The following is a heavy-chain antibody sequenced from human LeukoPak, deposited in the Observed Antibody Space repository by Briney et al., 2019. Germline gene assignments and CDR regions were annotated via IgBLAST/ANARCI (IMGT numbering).Heavy chain of an antibody. D-gene: IGHD2-2*01. J-gene: IGHJ4*02. CDR2: ISSSSGAV. Sequence: SGGSLRLSCAASGFTFSSFGMNWVRQAPGTGLEWVSYISSSSGAVYYADSVKGRFTISRDNAKNPLYLQMNSLRDEDTAVYYCARSLRYASHYWGQGTLVTVSS. V-gene: IGHV3-48*02. CDR1: GFTFSSFG. CDR3: ARSLRYASHY.